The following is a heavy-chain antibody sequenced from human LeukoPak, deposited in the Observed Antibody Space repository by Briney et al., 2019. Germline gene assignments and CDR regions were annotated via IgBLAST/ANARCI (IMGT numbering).Heavy chain of an antibody. CDR1: GFTFSSYW. CDR3: ARELRTFDS. Sequence: GGSLRLSCAASGFTFSSYWMTWVRQAPGKELEWVANIKHNGDELNYVGSVEGRFTISRDNAKNSLYLHMTSLRAEDTAVYYCARELRTFDSWGQGTLVTVSS. J-gene: IGHJ4*02. V-gene: IGHV3-7*01. D-gene: IGHD3-16*01. CDR2: IKHNGDEL.